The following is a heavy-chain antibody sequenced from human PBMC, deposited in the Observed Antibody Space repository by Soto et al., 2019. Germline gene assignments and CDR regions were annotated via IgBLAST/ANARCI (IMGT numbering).Heavy chain of an antibody. D-gene: IGHD3-10*01. CDR2: IYYSGST. V-gene: IGHV4-59*01. CDR3: ARAGWGSYACGI. Sequence: SETLSLTCTVSGGSISSYYWSWIRQPPGKGLEWIGYIYYSGSTNYNPSLKSRVTISVDTSKNQFSLKLSSVTAADTAVYYCARAGWGSYACGIWGQGTMVTV. CDR1: GGSISSYY. J-gene: IGHJ3*02.